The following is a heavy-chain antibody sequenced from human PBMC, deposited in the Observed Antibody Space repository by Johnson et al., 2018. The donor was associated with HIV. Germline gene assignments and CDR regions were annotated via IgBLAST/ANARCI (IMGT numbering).Heavy chain of an antibody. CDR3: TYPSPYYDSSGYPDAFDI. CDR2: ISYDGNNK. Sequence: QMLLVESGGGVVQPGRSLRLSCAASGFTFSSYAMHWVRQAPGKGLEWVAVISYDGNNKYYADSVKGRFTISRDDSKNTLYLQMNSLKTEDTAVYYCTYPSPYYDSSGYPDAFDIWGQGTMVTVSS. J-gene: IGHJ3*02. V-gene: IGHV3-30*04. D-gene: IGHD3-22*01. CDR1: GFTFSSYA.